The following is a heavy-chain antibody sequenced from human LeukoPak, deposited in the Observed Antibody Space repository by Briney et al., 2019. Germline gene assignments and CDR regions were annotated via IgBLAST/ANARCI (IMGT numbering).Heavy chain of an antibody. CDR2: ISGSGGST. CDR3: AKDSTPRIDIVATIPSYYYYYGMDV. J-gene: IGHJ6*02. CDR1: GFTFSSYA. Sequence: PGGSLRLSCAASGFTFSSYAMSWVRQAPGKGLEWVSAISGSGGSTYYADSVKDRFTISRDNPKNTLYLQMNSLRAEDTAVYYCAKDSTPRIDIVATIPSYYYYYGMDVWGQGTTVTVSS. V-gene: IGHV3-23*01. D-gene: IGHD5-12*01.